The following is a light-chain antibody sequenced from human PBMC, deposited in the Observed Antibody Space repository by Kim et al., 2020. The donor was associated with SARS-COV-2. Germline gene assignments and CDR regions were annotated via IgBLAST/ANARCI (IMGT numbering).Light chain of an antibody. CDR2: GAS. J-gene: IGKJ4*01. Sequence: LSPGARATLSCRASQSVSSSYLAWYQQKPGQAPRLLIYGASSRATGIPDRFSGSGSGTDFTLTISRLEPEDFAVYYCQQYGSSHLTFGGGTKLEI. CDR3: QQYGSSHLT. V-gene: IGKV3-20*01. CDR1: QSVSSSY.